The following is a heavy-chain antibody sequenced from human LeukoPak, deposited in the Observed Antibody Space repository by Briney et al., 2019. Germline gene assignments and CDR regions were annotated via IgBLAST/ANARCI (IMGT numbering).Heavy chain of an antibody. Sequence: SQTLSLTCTVSGGSISSGGYYWSWIRQHPGKGLEWIGYIYYSGSTYYNPSLKSRFTISVDTSKNQFSLKLSSVTAADTAVYYCARGYSSGWSWDYWGQGTLVTVSS. CDR3: ARGYSSGWSWDY. CDR1: GGSISSGGYY. CDR2: IYYSGST. J-gene: IGHJ4*02. D-gene: IGHD6-19*01. V-gene: IGHV4-31*03.